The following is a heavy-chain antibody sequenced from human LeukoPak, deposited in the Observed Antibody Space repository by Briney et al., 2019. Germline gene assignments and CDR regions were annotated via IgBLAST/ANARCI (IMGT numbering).Heavy chain of an antibody. CDR3: ARDSPYYDFWSGYQIYFDY. CDR2: ISAYNGNT. V-gene: IGHV1-18*01. CDR1: GYTFTSYG. Sequence: ASVKVSCKASGYTFTSYGISWVRQAPGQGLEWMGWISAYNGNTNYAQKLQGRVTMTTDTSTSTAYMELRSLRSGDTAVYYCARDSPYYDFWSGYQIYFDYWGQGTLVTVSS. D-gene: IGHD3-3*01. J-gene: IGHJ4*02.